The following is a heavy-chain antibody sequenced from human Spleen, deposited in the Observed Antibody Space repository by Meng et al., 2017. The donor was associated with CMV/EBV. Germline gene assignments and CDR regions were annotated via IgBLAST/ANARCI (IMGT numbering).Heavy chain of an antibody. V-gene: IGHV3-53*01. CDR1: GFTVSSDY. D-gene: IGHD2-21*01. Sequence: GGSLRLSCAASGFTVSSDYMGWVRQAPGKGLEWVCIIYSGGDRFYADSVKGRFTISRDNSKNTVFLQMNSLRAEDTAVYYCARHCGGDCYPFFDYWGQGTLVTVSS. CDR2: IYSGGDR. CDR3: ARHCGGDCYPFFDY. J-gene: IGHJ4*02.